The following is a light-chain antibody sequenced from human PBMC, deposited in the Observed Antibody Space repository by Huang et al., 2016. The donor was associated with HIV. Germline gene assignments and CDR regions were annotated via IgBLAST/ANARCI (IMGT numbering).Light chain of an antibody. J-gene: IGKJ1*01. Sequence: DIQMTQSPSSLCASVGDRVTITCRAINSISRYLNWYQHKPGKAPELLFYASSSLQSGDPSRFSGNGSGTDFSLTISGLQPEDYATDYCQQGYSTPTFGQGTKVEMK. CDR2: ASS. CDR3: QQGYSTPT. CDR1: NSISRY. V-gene: IGKV1-39*01.